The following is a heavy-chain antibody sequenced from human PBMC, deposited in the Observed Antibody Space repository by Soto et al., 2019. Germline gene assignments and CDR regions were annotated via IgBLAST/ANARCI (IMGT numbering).Heavy chain of an antibody. CDR3: ARVPRQNYYDSSGLTGQGTYYFDY. CDR1: GYTFTGYY. V-gene: IGHV1-2*04. J-gene: IGHJ4*02. CDR2: INPNSGGT. D-gene: IGHD3-22*01. Sequence: ASVKVSCKASGYTFTGYYMHWVRQAPGQGLEWMGWINPNSGGTNYAQKFQGWVTMTRDTSISTAYMELSRLRSDDTAVYYCARVPRQNYYDSSGLTGQGTYYFDYWGQGTLVTVSS.